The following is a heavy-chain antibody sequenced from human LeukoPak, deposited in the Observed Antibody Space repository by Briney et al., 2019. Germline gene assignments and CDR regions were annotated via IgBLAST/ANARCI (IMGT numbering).Heavy chain of an antibody. CDR3: ARDLNLGTSDSY. CDR2: ISFDGTNK. J-gene: IGHJ4*02. V-gene: IGHV3-30*03. Sequence: PGGSLRLSCAASGFTSRSYGIHWVRQAPGKGLEWVAMISFDGTNKHYADSVKGRFTISRDNSKDTLSLEMNNLRPEDTAVYYCARDLNLGTSDSYWGQGTLVTVSS. CDR1: GFTSRSYG.